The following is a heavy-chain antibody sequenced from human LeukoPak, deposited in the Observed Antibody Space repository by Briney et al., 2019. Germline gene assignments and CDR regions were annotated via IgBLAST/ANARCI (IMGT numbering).Heavy chain of an antibody. CDR1: GITFSTSV. Sequence: GRSLRLSCEVSGITFSTSVMHWVRQGPGKGLEYVSGISDNGVGTYYASSVKGRFTISRDNSKNTLYLQMDSLKDEDMAMYYCAREGHSSGYCGAFDIWGPGTMVTVSS. CDR3: AREGHSSGYCGAFDI. D-gene: IGHD3-22*01. J-gene: IGHJ3*02. V-gene: IGHV3-64*01. CDR2: ISDNGVGT.